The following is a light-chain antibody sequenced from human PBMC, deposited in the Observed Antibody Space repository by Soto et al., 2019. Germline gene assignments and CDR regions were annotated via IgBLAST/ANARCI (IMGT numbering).Light chain of an antibody. CDR1: QTVSSDY. CDR2: GAS. Sequence: EIVLTQSPGTLSLSPGERATLSCSANQTVSSDYLAWYQQKPGQAPRLLIYGASSRATGIPDRFSGSGSGTVFTLTISRLEPEDFALYYCQQYGSSPYTFGGGSKVEIK. CDR3: QQYGSSPYT. J-gene: IGKJ4*02. V-gene: IGKV3-20*01.